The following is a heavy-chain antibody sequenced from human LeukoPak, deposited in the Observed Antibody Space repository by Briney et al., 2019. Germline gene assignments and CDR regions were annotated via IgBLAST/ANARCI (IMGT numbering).Heavy chain of an antibody. CDR3: AKDMCSSTSCSRRAFDI. V-gene: IGHV3-23*01. D-gene: IGHD2-2*01. J-gene: IGHJ3*02. CDR2: ISGTGST. CDR1: GFTFGSYA. Sequence: PGGSLRLSCAASGFTFGSYAMSWVRQAPGKGLEWVSAISGTGSTYYADSVKGRFTISRDNSKNTLYLQMNSLRAEDTAVFYCAKDMCSSTSCSRRAFDIWGQGTMVTVSS.